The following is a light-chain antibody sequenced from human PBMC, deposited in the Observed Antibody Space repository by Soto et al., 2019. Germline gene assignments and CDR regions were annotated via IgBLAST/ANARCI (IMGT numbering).Light chain of an antibody. CDR2: EVS. J-gene: IGLJ1*01. V-gene: IGLV2-14*01. Sequence: QSALTQPASVSGSPGQSITISCTGSSSDIGDYDYVSWYQQHPGKAPKVLISEVSNRPSGVSNRFSGSKSGNTASLTISGLQAEDEADYYCSSYTTTRTYVFGTGTKLTVL. CDR1: SSDIGDYDY. CDR3: SSYTTTRTYV.